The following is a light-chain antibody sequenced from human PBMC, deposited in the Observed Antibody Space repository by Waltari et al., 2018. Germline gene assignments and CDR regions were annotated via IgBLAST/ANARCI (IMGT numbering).Light chain of an antibody. CDR1: QSVSRT. CDR2: DAS. Sequence: ELVLTQSPGTLSLSPGERATLSCRARQSVSRTLAWYQQKPGQAPRLLIYDASIRATGIPDRVSGSGSGTDFSLTISGLEPEDFAVYYCQKYGTRPATFGQGTKVEVK. V-gene: IGKV3-20*01. CDR3: QKYGTRPAT. J-gene: IGKJ1*01.